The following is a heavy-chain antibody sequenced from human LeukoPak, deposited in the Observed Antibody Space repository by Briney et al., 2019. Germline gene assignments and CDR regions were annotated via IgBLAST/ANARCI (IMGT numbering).Heavy chain of an antibody. CDR1: GFTVSSNY. V-gene: IGHV3-53*01. D-gene: IGHD3-3*01. Sequence: GGSLRLSCAASGFTVSSNYMSWVRQAPGKGLEWVSVIYSGGSTYYADSVKGRFTISRDNSKNTLYLQMNSLRAEDTAVYYCARRLTRYYDFWSGYWGNSYYYYGMDVWGQGTTVTVSS. CDR2: IYSGGST. CDR3: ARRLTRYYDFWSGYWGNSYYYYGMDV. J-gene: IGHJ6*02.